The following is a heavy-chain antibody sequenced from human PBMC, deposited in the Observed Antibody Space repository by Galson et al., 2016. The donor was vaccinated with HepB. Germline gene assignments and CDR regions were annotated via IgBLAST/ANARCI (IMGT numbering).Heavy chain of an antibody. CDR1: GGSISSRNYY. J-gene: IGHJ4*02. CDR2: INYSGNT. Sequence: SETLSLTCTVSGGSISSRNYYWGWIRQPPGKGLEWIGSINYSGNTYYNPSLKSRVTMSIDTSKNQFSLRLSSVTAADTAVYYCARVAWYQYGSGSYDYWGQGTLVSVPA. V-gene: IGHV4-39*01. CDR3: ARVAWYQYGSGSYDY. D-gene: IGHD3-10*01.